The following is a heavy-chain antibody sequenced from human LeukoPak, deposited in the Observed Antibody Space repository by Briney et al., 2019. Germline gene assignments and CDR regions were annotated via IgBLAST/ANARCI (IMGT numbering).Heavy chain of an antibody. J-gene: IGHJ4*02. D-gene: IGHD2/OR15-2a*01. CDR3: ARHQGAGEYPFDY. V-gene: IGHV1-46*01. CDR2: INPCDGST. Sequence: ASVKVSCKASGYTFTSYYMHWVRQAPGQGLEWMGIINPCDGSTTYAQRFQGRVTLTRDTSTSTVYMDLSSLRSEDTAVYYCARHQGAGEYPFDYWGQGTQVTVSS. CDR1: GYTFTSYY.